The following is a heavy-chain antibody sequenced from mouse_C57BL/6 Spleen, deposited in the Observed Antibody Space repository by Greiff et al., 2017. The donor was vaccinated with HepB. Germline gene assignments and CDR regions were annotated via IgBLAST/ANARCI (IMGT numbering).Heavy chain of an antibody. J-gene: IGHJ4*01. D-gene: IGHD2-14*01. CDR3: ARSGVREVMDY. CDR1: GYTFTDYY. Sequence: QVQLQQSGAELVRPGASVKLSCKASGYTFTDYYINWVKQRPGQGLEWIARIYPGSGNTYYNEKFKGKATLTAEKSSSTPYMQLSSLTSEDSAVYFCARSGVREVMDYWGQGTSVTVSS. CDR2: IYPGSGNT. V-gene: IGHV1-76*01.